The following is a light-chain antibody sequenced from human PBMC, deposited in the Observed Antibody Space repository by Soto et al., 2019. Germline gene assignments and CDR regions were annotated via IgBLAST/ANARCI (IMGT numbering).Light chain of an antibody. CDR1: QSISSW. Sequence: IQMTQYPSTLSASVGDRITITCRASQSISSWLACYQHKPGKAPKLMIYDASSLESGVASRFSGSGSGTEFTLTISSLQPDEFATYCCQHYKIHSWTFGQGTKEEIK. V-gene: IGKV1-5*01. J-gene: IGKJ1*01. CDR2: DAS. CDR3: QHYKIHSWT.